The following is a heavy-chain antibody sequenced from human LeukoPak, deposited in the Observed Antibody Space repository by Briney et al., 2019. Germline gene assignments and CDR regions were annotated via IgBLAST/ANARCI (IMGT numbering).Heavy chain of an antibody. J-gene: IGHJ3*02. CDR2: ISSSGSTI. CDR1: GFTFSSYS. CDR3: AREPAAEGILWWRSDAFDI. Sequence: PGGSLRLSCAASGFTFSSYSMNWVRQAPGKGLGWVSYISSSGSTIYYADSVKGRFTISRDNAKNSLYLQMNSLRAEDTAVYYCAREPAAEGILWWRSDAFDIWGQGTMVTVSS. D-gene: IGHD2-15*01. V-gene: IGHV3-48*01.